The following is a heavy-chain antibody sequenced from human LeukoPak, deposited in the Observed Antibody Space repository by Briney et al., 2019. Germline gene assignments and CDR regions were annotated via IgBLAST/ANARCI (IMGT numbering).Heavy chain of an antibody. Sequence: SETLSLTCAVYGGSFSGYYWSWIRQPPGKGLEWIGEINHSGSTNYNPSLKSRVTISVDTSKNQFSLKLSSVTAADTAVYYCARRHIAADAIDIWGQGTMVTVSS. CDR2: INHSGST. D-gene: IGHD6-13*01. V-gene: IGHV4-34*01. CDR1: GGSFSGYY. J-gene: IGHJ3*02. CDR3: ARRHIAADAIDI.